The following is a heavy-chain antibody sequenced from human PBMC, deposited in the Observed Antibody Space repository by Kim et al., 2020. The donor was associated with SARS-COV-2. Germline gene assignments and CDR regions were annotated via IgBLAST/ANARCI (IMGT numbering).Heavy chain of an antibody. V-gene: IGHV4-39*01. D-gene: IGHD3-3*01. J-gene: IGHJ4*02. CDR2: IYYSGST. CDR1: GGSISSSSYY. CDR3: ARHPTAKGFRFLEWLLYLGS. Sequence: SETLSLTCTVSGGSISSSSYYWGWIRQPPGKGLEWIGSIYYSGSTYYNPSLKSRVTISVDTSKNQFSLKLSSVTAADTAVYYCARHPTAKGFRFLEWLLYLGSWGQGTLVPLPS.